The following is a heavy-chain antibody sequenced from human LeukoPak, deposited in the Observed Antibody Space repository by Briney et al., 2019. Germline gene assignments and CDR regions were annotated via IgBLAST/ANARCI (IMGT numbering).Heavy chain of an antibody. CDR2: IDPSDSYT. D-gene: IGHD6-19*01. CDR3: ARRWQRLVDAFDI. Sequence: PGESLKISCKGSGYSFTSYWISWVRQMPGKGLEWMGRIDPSDSYTNYSPSFQGHVTISADKSISTAYLQWSSLKASDTAMYYYARRWQRLVDAFDIWGQGTMVTVSS. CDR1: GYSFTSYW. J-gene: IGHJ3*02. V-gene: IGHV5-10-1*01.